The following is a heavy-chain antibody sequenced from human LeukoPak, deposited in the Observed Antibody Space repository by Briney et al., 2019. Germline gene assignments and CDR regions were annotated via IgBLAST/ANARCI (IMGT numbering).Heavy chain of an antibody. V-gene: IGHV3-53*05. J-gene: IGHJ3*02. CDR1: GFTVSSNY. D-gene: IGHD2-15*01. CDR3: AKDGGSDPDSFDI. CDR2: IYSGGST. Sequence: GSLRLSCAASGFTVSSNYMSWVRQAPGKGLEWVSVIYSGGSTYYADSVKGRFTISRDNTKNSLYLQMNSLRAEDTAVYYCAKDGGSDPDSFDIWGQGTMVTVSS.